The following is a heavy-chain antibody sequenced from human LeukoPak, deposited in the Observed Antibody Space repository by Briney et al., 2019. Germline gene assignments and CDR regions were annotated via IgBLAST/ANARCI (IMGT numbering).Heavy chain of an antibody. CDR2: IYYSGST. V-gene: IGHV4-59*01. CDR3: GIGVRGVSNDY. J-gene: IGHJ4*02. Sequence: PSETLSLTCTVSGGSISSYYWSWIRQPPGKGLEWIGYIYYSGSTNYNPSLKSRVTISVDTSKNQFSLKLSSVTAADTAVYYCGIGVRGVSNDYWGQGTLVTVSS. CDR1: GGSISSYY. D-gene: IGHD3-10*01.